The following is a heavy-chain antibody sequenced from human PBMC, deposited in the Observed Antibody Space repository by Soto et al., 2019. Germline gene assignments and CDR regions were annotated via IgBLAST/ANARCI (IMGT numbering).Heavy chain of an antibody. Sequence: PGGSLRLSCAASGFTFSSYWMDWVRQAPGRGLVWVSRIKFDGSITTYADSVEGRFTISRDNAKNTLSLQMHSLRAEDTAVYYCTSLSGTYVKSNINWGLGTLVTVSP. D-gene: IGHD3-16*01. CDR2: IKFDGSIT. J-gene: IGHJ4*02. CDR1: GFTFSSYW. CDR3: TSLSGTYVKSNIN. V-gene: IGHV3-74*03.